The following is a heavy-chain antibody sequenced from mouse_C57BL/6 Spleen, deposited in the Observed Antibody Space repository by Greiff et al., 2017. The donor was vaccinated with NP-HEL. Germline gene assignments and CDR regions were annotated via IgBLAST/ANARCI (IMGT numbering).Heavy chain of an antibody. V-gene: IGHV1-72*01. CDR1: GYTFTSYW. J-gene: IGHJ4*01. Sequence: QVQLKQPGAELVKPGASVKLSCKASGYTFTSYWMHWVKQRPGRGLEWIGRIDPNSGGTKYNEKFKSKATLTVDKPSSTAYMQLSSLTSEDSAVYYCARSYYGSSSSYYAMDYWGQGTSVTVSS. CDR3: ARSYYGSSSSYYAMDY. CDR2: IDPNSGGT. D-gene: IGHD1-1*01.